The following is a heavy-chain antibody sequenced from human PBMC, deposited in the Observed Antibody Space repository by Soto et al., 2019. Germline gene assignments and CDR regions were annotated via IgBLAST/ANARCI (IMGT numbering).Heavy chain of an antibody. CDR3: ARDQYSYGYGLKYYGMDV. Sequence: SETLSLTCTVSGGSISGYYWSWLRQPPGKGLEWIGYMYNIGSTNYNPSLRSRVTMSIDTSQEQFSLKLTSVTATDTAVYYCARDQYSYGYGLKYYGMDVWGQGTTVTVSS. CDR1: GGSISGYY. V-gene: IGHV4-4*08. D-gene: IGHD5-18*01. CDR2: MYNIGST. J-gene: IGHJ6*02.